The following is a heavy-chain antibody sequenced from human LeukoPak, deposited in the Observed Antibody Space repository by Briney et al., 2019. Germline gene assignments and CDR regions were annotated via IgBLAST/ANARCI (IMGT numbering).Heavy chain of an antibody. V-gene: IGHV3-33*08. J-gene: IGHJ1*01. CDR1: GFTFSTYG. CDR2: IWYGGSNT. CDR3: ARDPPLITAAGSRYFQH. D-gene: IGHD6-13*01. Sequence: GGSLRLSCAASGFTFSTYGMHWVRQAPGKGLEWVAVIWYGGSNTYYADSVKGRFTISRDNSKNTLYLQMNSLRAEDTAVYYCARDPPLITAAGSRYFQHWGQGTLVTVSS.